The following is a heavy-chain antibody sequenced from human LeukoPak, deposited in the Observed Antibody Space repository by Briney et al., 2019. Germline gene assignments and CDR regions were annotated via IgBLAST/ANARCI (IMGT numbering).Heavy chain of an antibody. CDR2: INSDGSST. CDR1: GFTFSSYW. CDR3: ARQYSSGWYVTEYFQH. Sequence: GGSLRLSCAASGFTFSSYWMRWVRQAPGKGLVWVSRINSDGSSTSYADSVKGRFTTSRDNAKNTLYLQMNSLRAEDTAVYYCARQYSSGWYVTEYFQHWGQGTLVTVSS. D-gene: IGHD6-19*01. J-gene: IGHJ1*01. V-gene: IGHV3-74*01.